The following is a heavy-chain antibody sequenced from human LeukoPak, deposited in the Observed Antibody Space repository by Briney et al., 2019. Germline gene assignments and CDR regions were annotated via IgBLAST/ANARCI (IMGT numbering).Heavy chain of an antibody. J-gene: IGHJ5*01. CDR3: TRDPRHFDS. V-gene: IGHV3-11*04. CDR1: GFTFSNYY. Sequence: GGSLRLSCAASGFTFSNYYLSWIRQAPGKGLEWVSDISSSGRAIYYADSVKGRFAISRDNAKNSLYLQMNSLRVEDTAVYYCTRDPRHFDSCGQGTLVTVSS. D-gene: IGHD6-6*01. CDR2: ISSSGRAI.